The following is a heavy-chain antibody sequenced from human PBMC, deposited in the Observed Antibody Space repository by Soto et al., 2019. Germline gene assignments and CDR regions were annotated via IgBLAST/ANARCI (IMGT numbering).Heavy chain of an antibody. CDR2: ISDYNGNT. V-gene: IGHV1-18*04. Sequence: QVQLVQSGAEVKKPGASVKVSCKASGYTFTSYGISWVRQAPGQGLEWMGLISDYNGNTNYAQKIQGRVTMTTDTSTSTAYMELRSLRSDDTAVYYCARGRLTPCLRAARLGWCYYYGMDVWGQGTTVTVSS. CDR3: ARGRLTPCLRAARLGWCYYYGMDV. D-gene: IGHD6-6*01. J-gene: IGHJ6*02. CDR1: GYTFTSYG.